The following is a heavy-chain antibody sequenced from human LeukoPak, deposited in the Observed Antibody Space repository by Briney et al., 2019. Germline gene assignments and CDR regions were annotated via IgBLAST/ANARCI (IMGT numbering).Heavy chain of an antibody. J-gene: IGHJ4*02. D-gene: IGHD1-26*01. CDR1: GFPFDDKA. Sequence: GRSLRLSCAASGFPFDDKAMHWVRQAPGKGLEWVAGISRNSDSTGYADPVKGRFTISRDNAKNSLYLQMNSLRAEDMALYYCVKDIGSGSYRYGGYFDYWGQGTLVTVSS. CDR2: ISRNSDST. V-gene: IGHV3-9*03. CDR3: VKDIGSGSYRYGGYFDY.